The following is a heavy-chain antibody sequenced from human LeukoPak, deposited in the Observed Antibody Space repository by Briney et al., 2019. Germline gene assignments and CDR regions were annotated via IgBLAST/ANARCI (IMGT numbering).Heavy chain of an antibody. Sequence: GGSLRLSCAASGFTFSSYAMSWVRQAPGKGLEWVSAISGSGGSTYYADSVKGRFTIPRDNSKNTLYLQMNSLRAEDTAVYYCAKDSSPIYALWFGESYYFDYWGQGTLVTVSS. V-gene: IGHV3-23*01. D-gene: IGHD3-10*01. CDR3: AKDSSPIYALWFGESYYFDY. CDR2: ISGSGGST. J-gene: IGHJ4*02. CDR1: GFTFSSYA.